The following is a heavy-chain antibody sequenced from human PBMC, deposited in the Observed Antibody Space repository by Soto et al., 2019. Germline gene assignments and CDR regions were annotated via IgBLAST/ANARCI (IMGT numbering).Heavy chain of an antibody. V-gene: IGHV6-1*01. CDR1: GDSVSSNSAA. D-gene: IGHD6-6*01. J-gene: IGHJ5*02. CDR3: ARASRRSSLTNNWFDP. CDR2: TYYRSKWYN. Sequence: SHTLSLTCAISGDSVSSNSAAWNWIRQSPSRGLEWLGRTYYRSKWYNDYAVSVKSRITINPDTSKNQFSLQLNSVTPEDTAVYYCARASRRSSLTNNWFDPWGQGTLVTVSS.